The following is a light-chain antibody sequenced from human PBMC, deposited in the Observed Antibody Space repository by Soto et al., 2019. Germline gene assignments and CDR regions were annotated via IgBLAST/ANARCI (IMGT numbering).Light chain of an antibody. Sequence: QSVLTQPPSVSGSPGQSITISCTGTSSDVGGYNYVSWYQQHPGKAPKLMIYEVSDRPSGVSSRFSGSKSGNTASLTISGLQAEDEADYYCSSYTSSSTLVFGGGTKLTVL. V-gene: IGLV2-14*01. CDR2: EVS. CDR3: SSYTSSSTLV. J-gene: IGLJ3*02. CDR1: SSDVGGYNY.